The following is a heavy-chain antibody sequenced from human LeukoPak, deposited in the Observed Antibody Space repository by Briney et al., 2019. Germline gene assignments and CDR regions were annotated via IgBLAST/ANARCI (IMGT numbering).Heavy chain of an antibody. CDR2: IIPIFGTA. V-gene: IGHV1-69*05. CDR3: ARVGRDENEGTWSTFDY. CDR1: VGTFNTYA. J-gene: IGHJ4*02. D-gene: IGHD5-24*01. Sequence: ASVKVSFTSSVGTFNTYAINWVRQAPGQGLEWMGGIIPIFGTAKYAQKFQGRVTITTDESTSTAYMELIRLRSEDTAVYYCARVGRDENEGTWSTFDYWVQGTLVSVSP.